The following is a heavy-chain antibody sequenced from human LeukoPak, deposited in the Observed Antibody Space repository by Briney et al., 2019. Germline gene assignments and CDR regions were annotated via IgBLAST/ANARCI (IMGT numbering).Heavy chain of an antibody. CDR1: GGSISSSSYY. V-gene: IGHV4-39*07. J-gene: IGHJ3*02. Sequence: SETLSLTCTVPGGSISSSSYYWGWIRQPPGKGLEWIGSIYYSGSTYYNPSLKSRVTISVDTSKNQFSLKLSSVTAADTAVYYCARGPLHRYGYVWGSYRSSAFDIWGQGTMVTVSS. CDR2: IYYSGST. D-gene: IGHD3-16*02. CDR3: ARGPLHRYGYVWGSYRSSAFDI.